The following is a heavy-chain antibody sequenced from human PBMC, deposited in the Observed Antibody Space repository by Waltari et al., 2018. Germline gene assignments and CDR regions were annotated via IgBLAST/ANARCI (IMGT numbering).Heavy chain of an antibody. D-gene: IGHD4-4*01. CDR2: INHSGST. V-gene: IGHV4-34*01. CDR1: GGSFSGYY. CDR3: ARRGLQNHYFDY. J-gene: IGHJ4*02. Sequence: QVQLQQWGAGLLKPSETLSLTCAVYGGSFSGYYWSWIRQPPGKGLEWIGEINHSGSTNTNPSLKSRVTISVDTSKNQFSLKLSSVTAADTAVYYCARRGLQNHYFDYWGQGTLVTVSS.